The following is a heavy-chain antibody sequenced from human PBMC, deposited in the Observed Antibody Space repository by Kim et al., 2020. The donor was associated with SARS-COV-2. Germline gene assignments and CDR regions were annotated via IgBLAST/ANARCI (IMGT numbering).Heavy chain of an antibody. CDR2: ISWKSGDI. J-gene: IGHJ4*02. Sequence: GGSLRLSCAASGFRFDDYNMHWVRQPPGKGLEWVSGISWKSGDIGYADSVKGRFTISRDNAKNSLFLQMNRLRAEDTALYYCAKSHGSGYYHKGAFDSWGQGTLVTVSS. V-gene: IGHV3-9*01. D-gene: IGHD3-3*01. CDR3: AKSHGSGYYHKGAFDS. CDR1: GFRFDDYN.